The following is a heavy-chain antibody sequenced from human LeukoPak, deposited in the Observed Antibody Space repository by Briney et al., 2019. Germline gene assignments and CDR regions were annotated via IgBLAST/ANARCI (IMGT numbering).Heavy chain of an antibody. CDR2: ISYDGSNK. CDR1: GFTFSSYG. CDR3: ARDEYSSGWFSDY. J-gene: IGHJ4*02. D-gene: IGHD6-19*01. Sequence: PGGSLRLSCAASGFTFSSYGMHWVRQAPGKGLEWVAVISYDGSNKYYADSVKGRFSISRDNSKNTLYLQMSSLRAEETAVYYCARDEYSSGWFSDYWGQGTLVTVSS. V-gene: IGHV3-30*03.